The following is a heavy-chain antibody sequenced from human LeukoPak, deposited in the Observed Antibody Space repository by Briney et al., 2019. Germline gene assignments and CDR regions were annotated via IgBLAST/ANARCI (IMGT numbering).Heavy chain of an antibody. CDR2: ISAYNGNT. D-gene: IGHD3-10*01. CDR1: GYTFTRYG. CDR3: AREGTKLPWFGEVRITRYYYYYMDV. Sequence: ASVTVSCKASGYTFTRYGISWVRQAPGQGLEWMGWISAYNGNTKYAQKVQGRVTMTTDTSTSTAYMELRSLRSDDTAVYYCAREGTKLPWFGEVRITRYYYYYMDVWGKGTTVTISS. J-gene: IGHJ6*03. V-gene: IGHV1-18*01.